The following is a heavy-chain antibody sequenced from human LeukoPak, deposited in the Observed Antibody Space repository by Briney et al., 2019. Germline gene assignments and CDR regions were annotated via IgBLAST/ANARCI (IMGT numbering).Heavy chain of an antibody. CDR1: GFTFSDYY. CDR3: ARAFGDRGDYGFDY. Sequence: GGSLRLSCAASGFTFSDYYMSWIRQAPGKGLEGVSYISSSGSTTYYADSVKGRFTISRDNSKNTLYLQMNSLRAEDTAVYYCARAFGDRGDYGFDYWGQGTLVTVSS. CDR2: ISSSGSTT. V-gene: IGHV3-11*01. D-gene: IGHD4-17*01. J-gene: IGHJ4*02.